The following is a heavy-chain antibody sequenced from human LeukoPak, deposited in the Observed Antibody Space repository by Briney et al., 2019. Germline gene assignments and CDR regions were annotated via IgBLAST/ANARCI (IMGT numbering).Heavy chain of an antibody. CDR1: GFTFSSYW. CDR2: IKQDGSEK. CDR3: ARDALYCTNGVCYRDY. D-gene: IGHD2-8*01. V-gene: IGHV3-7*01. Sequence: GGSLRLSCAASGFTFSSYWMSWVRQAPGKGLEWVAHIKQDGSEKYYVDSVKGRFTISRDNAKNSLYLQMNSLRAEDTAVYYCARDALYCTNGVCYRDYWGRGTLVTVSS. J-gene: IGHJ4*02.